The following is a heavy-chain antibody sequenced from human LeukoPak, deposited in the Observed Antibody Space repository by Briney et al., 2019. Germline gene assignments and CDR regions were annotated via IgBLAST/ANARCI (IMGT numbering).Heavy chain of an antibody. CDR1: GVSISSSSYY. V-gene: IGHV4-39*07. J-gene: IGHJ4*02. CDR3: ASTYYYDSSGYYLDY. CDR2: IYYSGST. Sequence: SETLSLTCTVSGVSISSSSYYWGWIRQPPGKGLEWIGSIYYSGSTYYNPSLKSRVTISVDTSKNQFSLKLSSVTAADTAVYYCASTYYYDSSGYYLDYWGQGTLVTVSS. D-gene: IGHD3-22*01.